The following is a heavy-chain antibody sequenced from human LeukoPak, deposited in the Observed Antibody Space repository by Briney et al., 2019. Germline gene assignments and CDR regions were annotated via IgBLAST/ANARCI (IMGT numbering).Heavy chain of an antibody. V-gene: IGHV3-23*01. CDR1: GFTFSSYA. CDR2: ISGSGGST. D-gene: IGHD6-19*01. Sequence: GGSLRLSCAASGFTFSSYALSWVRQAPGKGLECVSAISGSGGSTYSADSLKGRFTISRDNSKNTLYLQINSLRADDTAVFYCARGGLGSAFDNWGQGTLVTVSS. J-gene: IGHJ4*02. CDR3: ARGGLGSAFDN.